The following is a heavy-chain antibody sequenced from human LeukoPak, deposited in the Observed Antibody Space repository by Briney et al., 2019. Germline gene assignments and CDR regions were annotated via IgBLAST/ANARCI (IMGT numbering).Heavy chain of an antibody. Sequence: GGSLRLSCAASGFTFSSYSMNWVRQAPGKGLEWVAVIWYDGSNKYYADSVKGRFTISRDNSKNTLYLQMNSLRAEDTAVYYCAKDGQPLSSAYYFDYWGQGTLVTVSS. CDR1: GFTFSSYS. D-gene: IGHD2-15*01. CDR2: IWYDGSNK. V-gene: IGHV3-33*06. J-gene: IGHJ4*02. CDR3: AKDGQPLSSAYYFDY.